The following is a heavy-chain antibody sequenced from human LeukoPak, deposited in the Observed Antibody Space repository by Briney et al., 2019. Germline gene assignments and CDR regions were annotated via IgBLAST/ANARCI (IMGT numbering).Heavy chain of an antibody. CDR1: GGSFSSYS. J-gene: IGHJ3*02. D-gene: IGHD3-10*01. Sequence: SVKVSCKASGGSFSSYSINWVRRAPGQGLEWMGRIIPIFGATKNAQTFQDRVTITTDESMSTVYMELSSLRSEDTAVYYCARASSDTYDFDIWGQGTMVTVSS. CDR2: IIPIFGAT. CDR3: ARASSDTYDFDI. V-gene: IGHV1-69*05.